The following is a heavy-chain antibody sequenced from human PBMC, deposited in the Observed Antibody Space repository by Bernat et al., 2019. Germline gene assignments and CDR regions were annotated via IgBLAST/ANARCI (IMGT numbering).Heavy chain of an antibody. Sequence: QVQLVESGGGVVQPGRSLRLSCAASGFTFSSYGMHWVRQAPGKGLEWVAVISYDGSNKYYADSVKGRFTISRDNSKNTLYLQMNSLRAEETAVYYCAKDAVLRFLEWLLSHPEGGGMDVWGQGTTVTVSS. CDR3: AKDAVLRFLEWLLSHPEGGGMDV. J-gene: IGHJ6*02. CDR1: GFTFSSYG. CDR2: ISYDGSNK. V-gene: IGHV3-30*18. D-gene: IGHD3-3*01.